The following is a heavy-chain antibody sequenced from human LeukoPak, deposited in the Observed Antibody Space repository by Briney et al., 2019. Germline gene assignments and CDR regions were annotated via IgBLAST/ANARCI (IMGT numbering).Heavy chain of an antibody. J-gene: IGHJ4*02. CDR2: INHSGST. V-gene: IGHV4-34*01. CDR1: GGSFSGYY. Sequence: SETLSLTCAVHGGSFSGYYWSWIRQPPGKGLEWIGEINHSGSTNYNPSLKSRVTISVDTSKNQFSLKLSSVTAADTAVYYCASSVAGTRSYYFDYWGQGTLVTVSS. CDR3: ASSVAGTRSYYFDY. D-gene: IGHD6-19*01.